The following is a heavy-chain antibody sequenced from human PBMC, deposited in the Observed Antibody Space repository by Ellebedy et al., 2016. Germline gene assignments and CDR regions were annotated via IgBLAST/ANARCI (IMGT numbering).Heavy chain of an antibody. D-gene: IGHD1-1*01. J-gene: IGHJ6*02. CDR3: AKDSTWNDDYYYGMDV. Sequence: GGSLRLXXAASRFTFSSYWMSCVRQAPGKGLEWVAVISYDGSNKYYADSVKGRFTISRDNSKNTLYLQMNSLRAEDTAVYYCAKDSTWNDDYYYGMDVWGQGTTVTVSS. CDR2: ISYDGSNK. V-gene: IGHV3-30*18. CDR1: RFTFSSYW.